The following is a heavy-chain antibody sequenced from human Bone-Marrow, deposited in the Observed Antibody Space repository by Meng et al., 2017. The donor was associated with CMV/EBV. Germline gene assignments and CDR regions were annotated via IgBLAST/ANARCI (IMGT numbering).Heavy chain of an antibody. CDR3: ARDVEYTTSSGRYYFDY. J-gene: IGHJ4*02. V-gene: IGHV1-46*01. D-gene: IGHD6-6*01. CDR1: FTFSYFY. Sequence: FTFSYFYIHCVRQAPGQGLEWMAMINPSDGSITYAQKFRVRLTVTRDTSTSTVYMELSSLRSEDTAMYYCARDVEYTTSSGRYYFDYWGQGTLVTVSS. CDR2: INPSDGSI.